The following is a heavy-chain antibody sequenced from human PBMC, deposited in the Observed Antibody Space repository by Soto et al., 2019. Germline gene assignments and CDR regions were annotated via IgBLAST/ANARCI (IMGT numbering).Heavy chain of an antibody. V-gene: IGHV4-59*01. CDR2: IYYSGST. D-gene: IGHD3-22*01. CDR3: ARGGGAYYYDSSGYSTLDY. J-gene: IGHJ4*02. Sequence: KPSETLSLTCTVSGGSISSYYWSWIRQPPGKGLEWIGYIYYSGSTNYNPSLKSRVTISVDTSKNQFSLKLSSVTAADTAVYYCARGGGAYYYDSSGYSTLDYWGQGTLVTVSS. CDR1: GGSISSYY.